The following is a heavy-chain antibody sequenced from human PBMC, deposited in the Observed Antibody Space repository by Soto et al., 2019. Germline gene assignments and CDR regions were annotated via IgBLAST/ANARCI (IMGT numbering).Heavy chain of an antibody. CDR2: ISYDGGSK. CDR1: GFTFSSYA. J-gene: IGHJ6*03. V-gene: IGHV3-30-3*01. Sequence: GGSLRLSCAASGFTFSSYAVHWVRQAPGKGLEWVAVISYDGGSKYYADSVKGRFTISRDNSKNTLYLQMNSLRAEDTAVYYCAKDQGTYYDFWSGYPTLYYYYYMDVWGKGTTVTVS. CDR3: AKDQGTYYDFWSGYPTLYYYYYMDV. D-gene: IGHD3-3*01.